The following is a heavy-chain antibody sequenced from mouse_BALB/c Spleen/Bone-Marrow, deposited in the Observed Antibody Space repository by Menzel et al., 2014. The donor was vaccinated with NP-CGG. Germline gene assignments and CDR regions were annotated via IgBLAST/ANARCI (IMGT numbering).Heavy chain of an antibody. D-gene: IGHD4-1*01. Sequence: EVKLVESGGGLVQPGGSLKLSCAASGFTFSSYGMSWVRQTPDKRLELVATINSNGGSTYYPDSAKGRFTISRDNAKNTLYLQMSSLKSEDTAMYYCARIWAYYAMDYWGQGTSVTVSS. CDR1: GFTFSSYG. CDR3: ARIWAYYAMDY. J-gene: IGHJ4*01. V-gene: IGHV5-6-3*01. CDR2: INSNGGST.